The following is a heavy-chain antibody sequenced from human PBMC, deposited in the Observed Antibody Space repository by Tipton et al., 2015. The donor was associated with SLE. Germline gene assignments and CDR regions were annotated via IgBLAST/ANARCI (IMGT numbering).Heavy chain of an antibody. CDR1: GFTFSNYG. V-gene: IGHV3-33*07. J-gene: IGHJ3*02. D-gene: IGHD2-8*02. CDR2: IWDDGSNE. Sequence: SLRLSCAASGFTFSNYGMYWVRQAPGKGLEWVALIWDDGSNEYYADSVRGRFTISRDNSRNTLYLQMNSPRDEDTAVYYCARGLVVYDIEVGALDIWGQGTMVTVAS. CDR3: ARGLVVYDIEVGALDI.